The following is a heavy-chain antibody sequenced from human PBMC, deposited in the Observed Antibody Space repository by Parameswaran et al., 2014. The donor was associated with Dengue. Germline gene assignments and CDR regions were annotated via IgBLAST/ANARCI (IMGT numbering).Heavy chain of an antibody. CDR1: GFTFSSYE. V-gene: IGHV3-48*03. CDR2: ISSSGSTI. J-gene: IGHJ6*03. D-gene: IGHD3-3*01. Sequence: GESLKISCAASGFTFSSYEMNWVRQAPGKGLEWVSYISSSGSTIYYADSVKGRFTISRDNAKNSLYLQMNSLRAEDTAVYYCARDGGNYDFWSGYYTKYYYYMDVWGKGTTVTVSS. CDR3: ARDGGNYDFWSGYYTKYYYYMDV.